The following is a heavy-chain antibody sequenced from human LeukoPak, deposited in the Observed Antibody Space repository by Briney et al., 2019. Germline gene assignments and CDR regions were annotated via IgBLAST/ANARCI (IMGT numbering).Heavy chain of an antibody. V-gene: IGHV3-23*01. CDR3: AKAPDDSSGYYYDWFDP. CDR1: GFTFSSYA. CDR2: ISGSGGST. D-gene: IGHD3-22*01. Sequence: GGSLRLSCAASGFTFSSYAMSWVRQAPGKGLEWVSAISGSGGSTYYADSVKGRFTISRDNSKNTLYLQMNSLRAEDTAVYYCAKAPDDSSGYYYDWFDPWGQGTLVTVSP. J-gene: IGHJ5*02.